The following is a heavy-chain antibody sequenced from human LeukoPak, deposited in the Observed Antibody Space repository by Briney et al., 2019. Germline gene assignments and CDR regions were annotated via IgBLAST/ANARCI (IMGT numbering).Heavy chain of an antibody. CDR3: ARGRDTALNYFDL. CDR1: SGSLIRYH. Sequence: SETLSLTCTVSSGSLIRYHWSWIRQSAEKGLEWIGRISTSGSPNYNPPLRSRVSMPADTSKHQVSLQANSVTAADTAVYYCARGRDTALNYFDLWGRGTLVTVSS. V-gene: IGHV4-4*07. CDR2: ISTSGSP. D-gene: IGHD5-18*01. J-gene: IGHJ2*01.